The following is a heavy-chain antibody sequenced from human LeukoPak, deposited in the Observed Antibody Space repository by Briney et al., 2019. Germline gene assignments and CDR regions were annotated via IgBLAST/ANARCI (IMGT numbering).Heavy chain of an antibody. V-gene: IGHV3-23*01. J-gene: IGHJ3*02. Sequence: GGSLRLSCAASGLTFSNYAMMWLRQAPGKGLEWVSAITCSGGWALYADSVKGRFTISRDNSKNTLYLQMSSLRAEDTAVYYCAKDPNGDYIGAFDIWGQRTIVSVPS. CDR1: GLTFSNYA. CDR2: ITCSGGWA. CDR3: AKDPNGDYIGAFDI. D-gene: IGHD4-17*01.